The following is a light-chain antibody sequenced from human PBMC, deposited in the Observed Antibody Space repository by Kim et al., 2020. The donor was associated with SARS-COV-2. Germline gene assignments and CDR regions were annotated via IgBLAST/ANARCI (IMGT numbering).Light chain of an antibody. Sequence: VTLSCPGSSSNIGAGYDVHWYQQLPGTAPKLLIYGNSNRPSGVPDRFSGSKSGTSASLAITGLQAEDEADYYCQSYDSSLSGSVVFGGGTQLTVL. CDR3: QSYDSSLSGSVV. J-gene: IGLJ2*01. CDR2: GNS. CDR1: SSNIGAGYD. V-gene: IGLV1-40*01.